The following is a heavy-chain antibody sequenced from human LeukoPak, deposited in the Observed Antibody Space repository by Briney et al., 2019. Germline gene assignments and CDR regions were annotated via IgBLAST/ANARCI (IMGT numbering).Heavy chain of an antibody. CDR3: AKVHGGCYYFDY. V-gene: IGHV3-30*18. J-gene: IGHJ4*02. Sequence: PGGSLRLSCAASGFTFSSYGMHWVRQAPGKGLEWVAAISYDGSNKYYADSVKGRFTISRDNSKNTLYLQMNSLRAEDTAVYYCAKVHGGCYYFDYWGQGTLVTVSS. CDR1: GFTFSSYG. CDR2: ISYDGSNK. D-gene: IGHD1-26*01.